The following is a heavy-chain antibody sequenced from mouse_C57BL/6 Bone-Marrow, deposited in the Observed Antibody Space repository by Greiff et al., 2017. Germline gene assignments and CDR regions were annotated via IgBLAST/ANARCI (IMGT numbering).Heavy chain of an antibody. CDR1: GYTFTSYG. J-gene: IGHJ3*01. CDR2: IYPRSGNT. D-gene: IGHD2-4*01. Sequence: VQLQQSGAELARPGASVKLSCKASGYTFTSYGISWVKQRTGQGLEWIGEIYPRSGNTYYNEKFKGKATLTADKSSSTAYMELRSLTSEDSAVYVCGYDYDEFPFAYWGQGTLVTVSA. V-gene: IGHV1-81*01. CDR3: GYDYDEFPFAY.